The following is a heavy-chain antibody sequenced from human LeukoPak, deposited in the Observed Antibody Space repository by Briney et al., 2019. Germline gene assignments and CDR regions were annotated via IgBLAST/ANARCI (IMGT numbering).Heavy chain of an antibody. V-gene: IGHV3-53*01. Sequence: GRSLRLSCAASGFTVSNNYMSWVRQAPGKGLEWVSFIYSDGGTSYADSVKGRFTISRDNSKNTLYLQMNSLRVEDTAVYYCVYDFWSGPDSWGQGTLVTVSS. CDR1: GFTVSNNY. J-gene: IGHJ4*02. D-gene: IGHD3-3*01. CDR2: IYSDGGT. CDR3: VYDFWSGPDS.